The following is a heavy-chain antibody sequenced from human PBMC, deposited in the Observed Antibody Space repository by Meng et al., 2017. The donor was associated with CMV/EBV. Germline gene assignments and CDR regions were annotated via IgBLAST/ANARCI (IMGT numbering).Heavy chain of an antibody. CDR2: ISSNSSYI. CDR3: ARDKRFQGWFDP. Sequence: GGSLRLSCAASGFTFSSYSMNWVRQAPGKGLEWVSSISSNSSYIYYADSVKGRFTISRDNANNSLYLQMNSLRAEDTAVYYCARDKRFQGWFDPWGQGTLVTVSS. J-gene: IGHJ5*02. D-gene: IGHD5-24*01. V-gene: IGHV3-21*01. CDR1: GFTFSSYS.